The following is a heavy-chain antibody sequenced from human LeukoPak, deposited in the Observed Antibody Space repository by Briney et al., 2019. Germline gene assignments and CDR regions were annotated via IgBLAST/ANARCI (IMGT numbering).Heavy chain of an antibody. V-gene: IGHV4-39*01. Sequence: PSETLSLTCTVSGGSISSSSYYWGWIRQPPGKGLEWIGSIYYSGSTYYNPSLKSRVTISVDTSKNQFSLKLSSVTAADTAVYYCARHHRRQLWLKGAFDYWGQGTLVTVSS. J-gene: IGHJ4*02. D-gene: IGHD5-18*01. CDR3: ARHHRRQLWLKGAFDY. CDR1: GGSISSSSYY. CDR2: IYYSGST.